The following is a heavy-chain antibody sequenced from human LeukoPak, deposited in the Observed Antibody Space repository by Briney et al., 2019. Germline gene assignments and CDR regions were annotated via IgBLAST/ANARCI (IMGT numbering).Heavy chain of an antibody. D-gene: IGHD2-15*01. Sequence: SETLSLTCIVSGGSISSGGHYWGWIRQPPGKGLEWIGSIYYSGSTYYNPSLNSRVTIFIDMSKNQFSLKLSSVTATDTAVYYCARLVCDGGSCPAEFDYWGQGTLVTVSS. J-gene: IGHJ4*02. V-gene: IGHV4-39*01. CDR3: ARLVCDGGSCPAEFDY. CDR2: IYYSGST. CDR1: GGSISSGGHY.